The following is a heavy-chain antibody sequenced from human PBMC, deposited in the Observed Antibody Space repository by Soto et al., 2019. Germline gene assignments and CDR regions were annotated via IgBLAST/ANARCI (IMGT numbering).Heavy chain of an antibody. V-gene: IGHV3-66*01. CDR3: ARLWVWGSYAIDF. D-gene: IGHD3-16*01. Sequence: QLVESGGALVQPGGSLRLSCAVSGFTVTSTYMSWIRQAPGKGLEWISVIHSGGTTYYTDSVKGRFTISRDISKNTVSLQMNSLRVEDTAVYHCARLWVWGSYAIDFWGHGTLVTGSS. CDR1: GFTVTSTY. J-gene: IGHJ4*01. CDR2: IHSGGTT.